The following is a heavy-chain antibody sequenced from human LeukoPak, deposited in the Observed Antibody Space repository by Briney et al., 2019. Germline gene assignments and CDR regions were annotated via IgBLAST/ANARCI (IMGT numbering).Heavy chain of an antibody. Sequence: GGSLRLSCATSGFPFSDFSMSWVRQAPGKGLEWISTTNSGGTSTYYAESVKSRFTISRDNSKNTLYLQMSSLRVEDTAVYYCAKQSYARSLGEGGPGTLVSVSS. CDR2: TNSGGTST. CDR3: AKQSYARSLGE. CDR1: GFPFSDFS. J-gene: IGHJ4*02. D-gene: IGHD2-8*01. V-gene: IGHV3-23*01.